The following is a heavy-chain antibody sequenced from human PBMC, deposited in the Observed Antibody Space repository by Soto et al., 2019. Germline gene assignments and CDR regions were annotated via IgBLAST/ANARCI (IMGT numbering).Heavy chain of an antibody. V-gene: IGHV4-61*01. CDR3: ARGATVTQYDY. Sequence: TSETLSLTCTFSGVSVSSGSFYWAWIRQPPGKGLEWIGFGSYSGTTNYKPSLKSRVTISVDTSRSQISLKVSSLTAADTAVYYCARGATVTQYDYWGQGTLVTVSS. D-gene: IGHD4-17*01. CDR2: GSYSGTT. J-gene: IGHJ4*02. CDR1: GVSVSSGSFY.